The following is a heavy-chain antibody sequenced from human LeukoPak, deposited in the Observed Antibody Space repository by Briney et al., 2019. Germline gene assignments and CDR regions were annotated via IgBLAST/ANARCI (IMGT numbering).Heavy chain of an antibody. J-gene: IGHJ4*02. V-gene: IGHV2-5*02. Sequence: KESGPTLVKPTQTLTLTCTFSGFSLRTSGVGVGWIRQTPEKALEWLAFIYLDDDKRYSPSLKSKLTITKDTSKNQVVLTMTNMDPVDTATYYCAHRGETANFDYWGQGTLGTVSS. D-gene: IGHD2-21*01. CDR3: AHRGETANFDY. CDR2: IYLDDDK. CDR1: GFSLRTSGVG.